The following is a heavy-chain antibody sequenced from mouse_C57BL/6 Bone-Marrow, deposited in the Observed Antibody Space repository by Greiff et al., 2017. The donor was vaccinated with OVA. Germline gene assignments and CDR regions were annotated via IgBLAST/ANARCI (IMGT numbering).Heavy chain of an antibody. V-gene: IGHV1-15*01. D-gene: IGHD2-5*01. CDR2: IDPETGGT. Sequence: ESGAELVRPGASVTLSCKASGYTFTDCEMHWVKQTPVHGLEWIGAIDPETGGTAYNQKFKGKAILTADKSSSTAYMELRSLTSEDSAVYYCTRGYSNYYAMDYWGQGTAVTVSS. CDR1: GYTFTDCE. CDR3: TRGYSNYYAMDY. J-gene: IGHJ4*01.